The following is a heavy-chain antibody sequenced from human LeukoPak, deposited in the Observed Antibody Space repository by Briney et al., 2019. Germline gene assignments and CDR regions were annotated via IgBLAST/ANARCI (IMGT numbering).Heavy chain of an antibody. CDR3: ARGSIAAAGTYYYYGMDV. CDR1: GGSFSGYY. CDR2: INHSGST. D-gene: IGHD6-13*01. V-gene: IGHV4-34*01. J-gene: IGHJ6*02. Sequence: SETLSLTCAVYGGSFSGYYWSWIRQPPGKGLEWIGEINHSGSTNYNPSLKSRVTISVDTSKNQFSLKLSSVTAADTAVYYCARGSIAAAGTYYYYGMDVWGQGTLVTVSS.